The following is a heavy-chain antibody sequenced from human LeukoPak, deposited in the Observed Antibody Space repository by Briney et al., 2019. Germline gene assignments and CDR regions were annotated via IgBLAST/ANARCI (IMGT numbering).Heavy chain of an antibody. J-gene: IGHJ6*02. CDR3: ARDRGVWSGYLTYYYGMDV. CDR1: GFTVSSNY. D-gene: IGHD3-3*01. V-gene: IGHV3-66*01. Sequence: PGGSLRLSCAASGFTVSSNYMNWVRQAPGKGLEWVTVIYSGGSTYYADSVKGRFTISRDNSKNTLYLQMNSLRAGDTAVYYCARDRGVWSGYLTYYYGMDVWGQGTTVTVSS. CDR2: IYSGGST.